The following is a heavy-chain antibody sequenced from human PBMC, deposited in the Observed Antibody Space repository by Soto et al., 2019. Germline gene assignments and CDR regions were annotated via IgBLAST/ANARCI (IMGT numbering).Heavy chain of an antibody. V-gene: IGHV4-38-2*01. D-gene: IGHD2-15*01. Sequence: SETLSLTCAVSGFFISSGNYWGWIRKPPGKGLEWIGNIFHGGNTYYNPPLKSRVTISVDMSKNQFSLKLNSVTAADTAVYYCARARWYDAFDVWGQGTVVTVSS. CDR3: ARARWYDAFDV. CDR2: IFHGGNT. CDR1: GFFISSGNY. J-gene: IGHJ3*01.